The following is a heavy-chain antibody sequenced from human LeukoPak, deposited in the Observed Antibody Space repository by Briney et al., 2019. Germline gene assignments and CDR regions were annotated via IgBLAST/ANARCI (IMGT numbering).Heavy chain of an antibody. V-gene: IGHV3-23*01. CDR1: GFTFNTYA. CDR2: ISGSGDST. CDR3: AKKWGVGTTTLDYFDY. J-gene: IGHJ4*02. Sequence: GGSLRLSCAASGFTFNTYAMSWVRQAPGKGLEWVSTISGSGDSTYYADSVKGRFTISRDNSKNTLYLQMNSLTDDDTAVYYCAKKWGVGTTTLDYFDYWGQGTLVTVSS. D-gene: IGHD1-26*01.